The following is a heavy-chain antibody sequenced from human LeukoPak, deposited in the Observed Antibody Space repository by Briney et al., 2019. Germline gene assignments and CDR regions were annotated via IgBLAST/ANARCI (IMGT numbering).Heavy chain of an antibody. CDR2: IYHSGST. CDR1: GFTFSSYAM. V-gene: IGHV4-4*02. Sequence: GSLRLSCAASGFTFSSYAMSWVRQPPGKGLEWIGEIYHSGSTNYNPSLKSRVTISVDKSKNQFSLKLSSVTAADTAVYYCASSVVSSWSYFDYWGQGTLVTVSS. CDR3: ASSVVSSWSYFDY. J-gene: IGHJ4*02. D-gene: IGHD6-13*01.